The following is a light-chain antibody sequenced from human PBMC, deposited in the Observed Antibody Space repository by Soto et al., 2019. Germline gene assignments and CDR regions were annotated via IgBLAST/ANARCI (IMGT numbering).Light chain of an antibody. V-gene: IGKV3-20*01. J-gene: IGKJ1*01. CDR2: GAS. Sequence: EIVLTQSPGTLSLSPGERATLSCRASQNVNSNFLAWYQQKPGQAPRLLISGASNRATGIPDRFSGSGSGTDFTLTISRLEPEDFAVYYCQQYGKSPRTFGQGTKVEIK. CDR1: QNVNSNF. CDR3: QQYGKSPRT.